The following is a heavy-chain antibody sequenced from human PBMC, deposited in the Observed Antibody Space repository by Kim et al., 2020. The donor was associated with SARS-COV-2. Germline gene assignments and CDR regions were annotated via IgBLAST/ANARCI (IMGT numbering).Heavy chain of an antibody. CDR3: AKDGPYCSSTSCYDGGVDY. J-gene: IGHJ4*02. Sequence: RFTISRDNSKNTLYLQMNSLRAEDTAVYYCAKDGPYCSSTSCYDGGVDYWGQGTLVTVSS. V-gene: IGHV3-30*02. D-gene: IGHD2-2*01.